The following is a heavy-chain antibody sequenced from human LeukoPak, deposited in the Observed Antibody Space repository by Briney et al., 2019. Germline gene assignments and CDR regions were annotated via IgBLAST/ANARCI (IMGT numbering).Heavy chain of an antibody. V-gene: IGHV3-20*04. CDR2: INWNGGST. J-gene: IGHJ4*02. CDR1: GFTFDDYG. D-gene: IGHD2-15*01. CDR3: ARSVAASRDY. Sequence: GGSLRLFCAASGFTFDDYGMSWVRQAPGKGLEWVSGINWNGGSTGYADSVKGRFTISRDNAKNSLYLQMNSLRAEDTALYYYARSVAASRDYWGQGTLVTVSS.